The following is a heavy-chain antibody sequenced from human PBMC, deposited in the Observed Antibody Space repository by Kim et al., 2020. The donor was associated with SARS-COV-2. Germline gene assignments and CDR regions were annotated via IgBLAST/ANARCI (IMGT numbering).Heavy chain of an antibody. CDR1: GGTFSSYA. J-gene: IGHJ6*02. CDR2: IIPIFGTA. CDR3: ARDDVEMATPYGMDV. D-gene: IGHD5-12*01. V-gene: IGHV1-69*13. Sequence: SVKVSCKASGGTFSSYAISWVRQAPGQGLEWMGGIIPIFGTANYAQKFQGRVTITADESTSTAYMELSSLRSEDTAVYYCARDDVEMATPYGMDVWGQGTTVTVSS.